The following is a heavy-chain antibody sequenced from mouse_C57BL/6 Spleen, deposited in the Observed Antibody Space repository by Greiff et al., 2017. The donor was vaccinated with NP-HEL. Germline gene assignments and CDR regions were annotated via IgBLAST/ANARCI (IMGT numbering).Heavy chain of an antibody. J-gene: IGHJ4*01. D-gene: IGHD2-4*01. CDR2: IRNKANGYTT. CDR3: ASPSDYNDYDDAMDY. V-gene: IGHV7-3*01. CDR1: GFTFSDYY. Sequence: EVHLVESGGGLVQPGGSLSLSCAASGFTFSDYYMSWVRQPPGKALEWLGFIRNKANGYTTEYSASVKCRFTISRDNSQSILYLQMNALRAEDSATYYCASPSDYNDYDDAMDYWGQGTSVTVSS.